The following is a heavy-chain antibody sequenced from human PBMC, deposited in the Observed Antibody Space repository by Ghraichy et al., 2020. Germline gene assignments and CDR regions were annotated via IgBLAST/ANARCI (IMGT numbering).Heavy chain of an antibody. V-gene: IGHV4-59*08. CDR3: ARHFDSDSGGDAFDI. D-gene: IGHD3-22*01. Sequence: SETLSLTCAVSGGSVRSYHWSWIRQPPGKELEWIGFIHHSGSTEHNPSLKSRVTMSVDTSKNQFSLTLSSVTAADTALYYCARHFDSDSGGDAFDIWGQGTMVIVSS. J-gene: IGHJ3*02. CDR1: GGSVRSYH. CDR2: IHHSGST.